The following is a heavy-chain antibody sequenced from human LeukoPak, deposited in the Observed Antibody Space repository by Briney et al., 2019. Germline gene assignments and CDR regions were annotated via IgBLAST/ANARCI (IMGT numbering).Heavy chain of an antibody. Sequence: SETLSLTCTVSGGSISSSSYYWGWIRQPPGKGLEWIGSIYYRGSTYYNPSLKSRVTISVDSSKNQFSLKLSSVTAADTAVYYCARYSSSLAGDWFDPWGQGTLVTVSS. V-gene: IGHV4-39*07. CDR3: ARYSSSLAGDWFDP. J-gene: IGHJ5*02. CDR2: IYYRGST. D-gene: IGHD6-6*01. CDR1: GGSISSSSYY.